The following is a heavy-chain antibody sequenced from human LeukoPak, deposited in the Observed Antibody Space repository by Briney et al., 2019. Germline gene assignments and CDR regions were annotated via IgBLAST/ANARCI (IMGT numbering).Heavy chain of an antibody. J-gene: IGHJ6*02. CDR2: IYYSGST. CDR3: ARLFTRAWEYRYGMDV. V-gene: IGHV4-59*08. Sequence: LETLSLTCTVSGGSISSYYWSWIRQPPGKGLEWIGYIYYSGSTNYNPSLKSRVTISVDTSKNQFSLKLSSVTAADTAVFYCARLFTRAWEYRYGMDVWGQGTAVTVSS. CDR1: GGSISSYY. D-gene: IGHD1-26*01.